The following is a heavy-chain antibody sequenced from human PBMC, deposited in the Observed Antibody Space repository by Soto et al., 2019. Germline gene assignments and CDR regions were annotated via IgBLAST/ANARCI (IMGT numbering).Heavy chain of an antibody. V-gene: IGHV1-18*01. Sequence: ASVKVSCKASGYTFTSYSINWVRQAPGQGLERMGWISGYNGNTKYAQKFQGRVTLTTDTSTSTAYMELRSLRSDDTTVYYCSRKDCSGGSCYLDAFDIWGRGTVVTVSS. CDR3: SRKDCSGGSCYLDAFDI. D-gene: IGHD2-15*01. CDR1: GYTFTSYS. J-gene: IGHJ3*02. CDR2: ISGYNGNT.